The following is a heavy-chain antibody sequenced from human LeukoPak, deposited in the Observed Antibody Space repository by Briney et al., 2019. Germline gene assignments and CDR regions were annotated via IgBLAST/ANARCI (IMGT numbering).Heavy chain of an antibody. CDR3: ARRAVAGLDY. CDR1: GYTFTTYD. Sequence: ASVKVSCKASGYTFTTYDINWVRQATGQGLEWMGWMNPNSGNTGYAQKFQGRVTMTRNTSMSTAYMELNSLRSEDTAVYYCARRAVAGLDYWGQGTLVTVSS. CDR2: MNPNSGNT. V-gene: IGHV1-8*01. D-gene: IGHD6-19*01. J-gene: IGHJ4*02.